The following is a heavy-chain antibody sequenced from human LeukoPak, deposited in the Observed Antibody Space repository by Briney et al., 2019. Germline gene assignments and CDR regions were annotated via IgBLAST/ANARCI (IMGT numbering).Heavy chain of an antibody. D-gene: IGHD2-2*01. V-gene: IGHV1-18*04. CDR3: ARGGGYCSSTSCPIGGGMDV. J-gene: IGHJ6*04. CDR1: GYTFTSYG. Sequence: GASVKVSCKASGYTFTSYGISWVRQAPGQGLEWMGWISAYNGNTNHAQKLQGRVTMTTDTSTSTAYMELRSLRSDDTAVYYCARGGGYCSSTSCPIGGGMDVWGKGTTVTVSS. CDR2: ISAYNGNT.